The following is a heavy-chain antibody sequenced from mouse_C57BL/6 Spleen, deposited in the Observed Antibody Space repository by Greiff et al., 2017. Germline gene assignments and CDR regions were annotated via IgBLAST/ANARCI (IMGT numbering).Heavy chain of an antibody. CDR2: INPSSGYT. CDR1: GYTFTSYT. V-gene: IGHV1-4*01. D-gene: IGHD2-12*01. CDR3: ARSLPGNAMDY. Sequence: VKLMESGAELARPGASVKMSCKASGYTFTSYTMHWVKQRPGQGLEWIGYINPSSGYTKYNQKFKDKATLTADKSSSTAYMQLSSLTSEDSAVYYCARSLPGNAMDYWGQGTSVTVSS. J-gene: IGHJ4*01.